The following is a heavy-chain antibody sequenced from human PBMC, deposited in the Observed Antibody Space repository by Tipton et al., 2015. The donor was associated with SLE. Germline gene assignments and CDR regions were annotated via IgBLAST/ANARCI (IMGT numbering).Heavy chain of an antibody. V-gene: IGHV3-30-3*01. J-gene: IGHJ3*02. Sequence: SLRLSCAASGFSFSSYAMHWVRQAPGKGLEWVAVISYDGSNKYYADSVKGRFTISRDNSKNTLYLQMNSLRAEDTAVYYCARDHIRAIAVAEGAFDIWGQGTMVTVSS. CDR2: ISYDGSNK. D-gene: IGHD6-19*01. CDR1: GFSFSSYA. CDR3: ARDHIRAIAVAEGAFDI.